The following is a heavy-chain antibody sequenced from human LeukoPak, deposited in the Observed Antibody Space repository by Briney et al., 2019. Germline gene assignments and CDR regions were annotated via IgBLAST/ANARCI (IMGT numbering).Heavy chain of an antibody. V-gene: IGHV3-38-3*01. CDR1: GFTVSSNE. CDR2: ISGGST. Sequence: GGSLRLSCAASGFTVSSNEMSWVRQAPGKGLEWVSSISGGSTYYADSRKGRFTISRDNSKNTLHLQMNSLRAEDTAVYYCARTPGYSYGYWFDYWGQGTLVTVSS. CDR3: ARTPGYSYGYWFDY. D-gene: IGHD5-18*01. J-gene: IGHJ4*02.